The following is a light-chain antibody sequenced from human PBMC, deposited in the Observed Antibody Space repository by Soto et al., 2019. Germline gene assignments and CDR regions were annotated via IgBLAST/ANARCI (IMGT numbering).Light chain of an antibody. CDR1: QSVKTF. J-gene: IGKJ5*01. CDR2: DAS. Sequence: TVLALNTADVPWSPGEGATLSCRARQSVKTFLVWYQQRPGQAPRPRIHDASHRAAGIAARFSGSGFGTDFTLTISSLGLEDAAVYYCQQRSHWPPITFGQGTRLEIK. V-gene: IGKV3-11*01. CDR3: QQRSHWPPIT.